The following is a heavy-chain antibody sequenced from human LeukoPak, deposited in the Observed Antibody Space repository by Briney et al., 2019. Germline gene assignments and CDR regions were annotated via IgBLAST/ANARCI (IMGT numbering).Heavy chain of an antibody. V-gene: IGHV4-59*01. CDR3: ARVKYTSSWSFDY. D-gene: IGHD6-13*01. Sequence: SETLSLTCTVSGGSISNYYWSWIRQPPGKGLEWIGYIYSSGSTNYNPSLKSRVTISVDTSKNQFSLNLSSVTAADTAVYYCARVKYTSSWSFDYWGQGTLVTVSS. CDR2: IYSSGST. J-gene: IGHJ4*02. CDR1: GGSISNYY.